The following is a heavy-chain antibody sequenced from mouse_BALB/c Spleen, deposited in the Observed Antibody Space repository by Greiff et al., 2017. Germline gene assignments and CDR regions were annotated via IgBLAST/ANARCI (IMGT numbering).Heavy chain of an antibody. Sequence: EVQLVESGGGLVKPGGSLKLSCAASGFTFSSYAMSWVRQSPEKRLEWVAEISSGGSYTYYPDTVTGRFTISRDNAKNTLYLEMSSLRSEDTAMYYCAREGLRSLFAYWGQGTLVTVSA. CDR3: AREGLRSLFAY. J-gene: IGHJ3*01. D-gene: IGHD2-4*01. CDR1: GFTFSSYA. V-gene: IGHV5-9-4*01. CDR2: ISSGGSYT.